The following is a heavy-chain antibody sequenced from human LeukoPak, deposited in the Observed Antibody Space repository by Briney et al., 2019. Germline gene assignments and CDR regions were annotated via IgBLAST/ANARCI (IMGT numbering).Heavy chain of an antibody. J-gene: IGHJ6*03. V-gene: IGHV4-28*06. Sequence: NTSETLSLTCAVSGYSISSSNWWGWIRQPPGKGLEWIGYIYYSGSTNYNPSLKSQVTMSVDTSKNQFSLKLSSVTALDTAVYYCARASVTYYYYYYMDVWGKGTTVTVSS. D-gene: IGHD4-11*01. CDR2: IYYSGST. CDR1: GYSISSSNW. CDR3: ARASVTYYYYYYMDV.